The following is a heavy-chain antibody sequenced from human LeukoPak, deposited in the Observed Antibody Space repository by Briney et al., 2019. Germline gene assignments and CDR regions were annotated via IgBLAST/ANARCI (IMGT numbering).Heavy chain of an antibody. CDR2: ISWNSGSI. Sequence: GGSLRLSCAASGFTFDDYAMHWVRQAPGKGLEWVSGISWNSGSIGYADSVKGRFTISRDNAKNSLYLQMNSLRAEDTALYYCAKDRGSRPQYYSDYWGQGTLVTVSS. J-gene: IGHJ4*02. CDR1: GFTFDDYA. CDR3: AKDRGSRPQYYSDY. V-gene: IGHV3-9*01. D-gene: IGHD6-13*01.